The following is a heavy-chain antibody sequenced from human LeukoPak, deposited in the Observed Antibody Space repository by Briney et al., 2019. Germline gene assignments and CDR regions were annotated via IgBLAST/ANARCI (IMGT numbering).Heavy chain of an antibody. CDR2: ISWNSGSI. J-gene: IGHJ6*02. Sequence: PWGPLRLSCAASGFTFDDYAMHWVRQAPGKGLEWVSGISWNSGSIGYADSVKGRFTISRDNAKNSLYLQMNSLRAEDTALYYCAKDIGRFLEWLFIDYYYYGMDVWGQGTTVTVSS. V-gene: IGHV3-9*01. D-gene: IGHD3-3*01. CDR1: GFTFDDYA. CDR3: AKDIGRFLEWLFIDYYYYGMDV.